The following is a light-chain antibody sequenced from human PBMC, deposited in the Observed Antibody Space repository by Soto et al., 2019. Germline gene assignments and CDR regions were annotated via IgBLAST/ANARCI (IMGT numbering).Light chain of an antibody. CDR3: QSYDSSLSVV. Sequence: QAVVTQPPSVSGAPGQRVTISCTGSSSKIGAGYDVHWYQQFLGTAPKLLIYGNSNRPSGVPDRFSGSKSGTSASLAITGLQAEDEADYYCQSYDSSLSVVFGGGTKVTVL. CDR1: SSKIGAGYD. V-gene: IGLV1-40*01. CDR2: GNS. J-gene: IGLJ2*01.